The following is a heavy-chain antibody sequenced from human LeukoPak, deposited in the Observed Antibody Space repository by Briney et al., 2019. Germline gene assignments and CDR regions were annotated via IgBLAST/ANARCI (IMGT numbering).Heavy chain of an antibody. CDR1: GCTFTGYY. D-gene: IGHD3-3*01. CDR3: ARDYDFWSGYYNWFDP. Sequence: ASVKVSCXASGCTFTGYYMHWVRQAPGQGLEWMGWINPNSGGTNYAQKFQGRVTMTRDTSISTAYMELSRLRSDDTAVYYCARDYDFWSGYYNWFDPWGQGTLVTVSS. V-gene: IGHV1-2*02. J-gene: IGHJ5*02. CDR2: INPNSGGT.